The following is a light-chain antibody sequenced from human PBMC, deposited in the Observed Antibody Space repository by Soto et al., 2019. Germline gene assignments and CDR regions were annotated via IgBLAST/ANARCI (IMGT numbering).Light chain of an antibody. CDR3: QKRSNWPPSWT. V-gene: IGKV3-11*01. CDR2: DAS. J-gene: IGKJ1*01. Sequence: EIVLTQSPATLSLSPGERATLSCRASQSVSSYLAWYQQKPGQAPRLLIYDASNRATGIPARFSGSGSGTDFTLTISSLEPEDFAVYYCQKRSNWPPSWTFGQGTKLDIK. CDR1: QSVSSY.